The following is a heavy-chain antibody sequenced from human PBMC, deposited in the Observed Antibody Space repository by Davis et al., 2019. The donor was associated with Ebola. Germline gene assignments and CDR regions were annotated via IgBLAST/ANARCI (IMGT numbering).Heavy chain of an antibody. J-gene: IGHJ4*02. V-gene: IGHV1-46*02. D-gene: IGHD1-26*01. CDR3: ARDLSGDNILCPDY. CDR1: GYTFNSYY. CDR2: INPSGGAT. Sequence: ASVKVSCKASGYTFNSYYMNWVRQAPGQGLEWVGIINPSGGATNYAQKFQGRVTMTRDTSASTVYMELSSLRSDDTAVYYCARDLSGDNILCPDYWGQGTLVTVSS.